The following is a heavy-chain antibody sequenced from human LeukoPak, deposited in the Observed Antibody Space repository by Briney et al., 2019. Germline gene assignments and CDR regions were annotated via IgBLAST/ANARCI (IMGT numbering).Heavy chain of an antibody. V-gene: IGHV1-18*01. D-gene: IGHD3-22*01. CDR1: GYTFTSYG. CDR2: ISAYNGNT. CDR3: ARSYYYDSSGSITDNDY. J-gene: IGHJ4*02. Sequence: ASVKVSCKASGYTFTSYGISWVRQAPGQGLEWMGWISAYNGNTNCAQKFQGRVTITADKSTSTAYMELSSLRSEDTAVYYCARSYYYDSSGSITDNDYWGQGTLVTVSS.